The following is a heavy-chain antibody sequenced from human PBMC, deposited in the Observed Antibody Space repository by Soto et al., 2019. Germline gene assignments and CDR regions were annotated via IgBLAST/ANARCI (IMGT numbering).Heavy chain of an antibody. J-gene: IGHJ4*02. CDR3: ARPANTVADHFDL. D-gene: IGHD4-17*01. V-gene: IGHV5-51*01. CDR1: GYTFTIYW. Sequence: GASLKISCQVSGYTFTIYWIGWVRQMPGKGLEWMGIIYPSDSDTRYSPSFQGQVTISADQSINTAYLHWDSLKASDTAIYYCARPANTVADHFDLWGQGTPVTVSS. CDR2: IYPSDSDT.